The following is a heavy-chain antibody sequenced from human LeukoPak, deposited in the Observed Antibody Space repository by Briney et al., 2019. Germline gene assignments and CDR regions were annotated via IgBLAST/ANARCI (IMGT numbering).Heavy chain of an antibody. Sequence: CPGGSLRLSCAASGNTFNDYGVSWVRQAPTKGLEWISGITWSGAATAYADSVKGRFTISRDNAKNSLFLEMNSLTAEDTALYHCARGFRDGPLYGMDVWGQGTTVTVSS. CDR3: ARGFRDGPLYGMDV. D-gene: IGHD2-21*01. CDR1: GNTFNDYG. J-gene: IGHJ6*02. CDR2: ITWSGAAT. V-gene: IGHV3-20*01.